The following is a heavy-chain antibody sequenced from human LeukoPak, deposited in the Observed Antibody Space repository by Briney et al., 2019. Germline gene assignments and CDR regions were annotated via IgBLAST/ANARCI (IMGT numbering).Heavy chain of an antibody. CDR2: ISQNGFT. CDR3: TRHDVVPVIGHGMAV. D-gene: IGHD2-21*01. V-gene: IGHV4-59*08. J-gene: IGHJ6*02. Sequence: SETLSLTCTVSGASIGSYYWSWIRQPPGKGLEWIGYISQNGFTKYSPSLKSRVTISRDTSENQFSLILSSVTAADTAIYYCTRHDVVPVIGHGMAVWGQGTTVTVSS. CDR1: GASIGSYY.